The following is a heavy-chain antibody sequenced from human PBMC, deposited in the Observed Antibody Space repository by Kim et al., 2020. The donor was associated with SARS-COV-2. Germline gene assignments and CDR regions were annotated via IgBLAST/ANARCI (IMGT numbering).Heavy chain of an antibody. D-gene: IGHD3-10*01. CDR3: ARGLNNDYYGSGSYYNATDY. V-gene: IGHV1-69*04. CDR1: GGTFSSYA. Sequence: SVKVSCKASGGTFSSYAISWVRQAPGQGLEWMGRIIPILGIANYAQKFQGRVTITADKSTSTAYMELSSLRSEDTAVYYCARGLNNDYYGSGSYYNATDYWGQGTLVTVSS. J-gene: IGHJ4*02. CDR2: IIPILGIA.